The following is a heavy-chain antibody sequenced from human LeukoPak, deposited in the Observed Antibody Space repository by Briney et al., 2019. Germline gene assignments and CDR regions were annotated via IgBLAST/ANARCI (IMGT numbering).Heavy chain of an antibody. V-gene: IGHV3-33*01. D-gene: IGHD7-27*01. J-gene: IGHJ4*02. CDR2: MRSDGSHI. CDR1: GFTFNTYA. CDR3: ARDQSPKWGSGERYFDY. Sequence: GGSLRLSCEASGFTFNTYAMHWVRQAPGKGLEWVAVMRSDGSHIYYEDSVKGRFTISRHNSKNTLYLQMNSLRAEDTAVYYCARDQSPKWGSGERYFDYWGEGSLVTVSS.